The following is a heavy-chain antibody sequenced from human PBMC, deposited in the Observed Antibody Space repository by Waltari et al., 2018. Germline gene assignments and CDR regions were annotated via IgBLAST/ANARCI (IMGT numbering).Heavy chain of an antibody. J-gene: IGHJ5*02. V-gene: IGHV4-34*01. CDR2: INHSGST. D-gene: IGHD5-18*01. Sequence: QMQLQQWGAGLLKPSETLSLTCTVYGGSFSGYYWSWIRQPPGKGLEWIGEINHSGSTNYNPSLKSRVTISVDTSKNQFSLKLSSVTAADTAVYYCARGGLRGYSYGYWFDPWGQGTLVTVSS. CDR3: ARGGLRGYSYGYWFDP. CDR1: GGSFSGYY.